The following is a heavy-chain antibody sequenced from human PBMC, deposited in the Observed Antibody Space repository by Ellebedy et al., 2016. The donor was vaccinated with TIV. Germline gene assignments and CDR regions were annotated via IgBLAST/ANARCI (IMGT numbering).Heavy chain of an antibody. CDR1: AGSIGSSNYY. Sequence: SETLSLXXSVSAGSIGSSNYYWGWIRQPPGKGLEWIGSIYYSGSTYYNPSLKSRVTISVDTSKNQFSLKLSSVTAADTAVYYCARLEGWATTQGCVDYWGQGTLVTVSS. V-gene: IGHV4-39*01. J-gene: IGHJ4*02. CDR3: ARLEGWATTQGCVDY. CDR2: IYYSGST. D-gene: IGHD1-26*01.